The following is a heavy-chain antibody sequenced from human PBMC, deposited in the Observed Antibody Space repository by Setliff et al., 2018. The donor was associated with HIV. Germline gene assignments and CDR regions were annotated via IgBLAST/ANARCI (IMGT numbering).Heavy chain of an antibody. CDR3: ARGPQYNFWGGYLGL. V-gene: IGHV3-30*02. CDR2: VHYNGNDK. D-gene: IGHD3-3*01. J-gene: IGHJ4*02. CDR1: GFTLSTYG. Sequence: PGGSLRLSCATSGFTLSTYGMHWVRQAPGKGLEWVARVHYNGNDKFYVDSVKGRFTISRDNSENTLYLQMTSLRAEDTAVYYCARGPQYNFWGGYLGLWGQGTLVTVSS.